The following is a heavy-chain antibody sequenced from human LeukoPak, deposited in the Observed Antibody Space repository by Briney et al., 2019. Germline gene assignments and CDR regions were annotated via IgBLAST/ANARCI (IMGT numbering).Heavy chain of an antibody. CDR3: ASSKYSSSWYRPGFDY. V-gene: IGHV1-69*05. D-gene: IGHD6-13*01. CDR1: GGTFSSYA. CDR2: IIPIFGTA. J-gene: IGHJ4*02. Sequence: SVKVSCKASGGTFSSYAISWVRQAPGQGLEWMGGIIPIFGTANYAQKFQGRVTITTDESTSTAYMELRSLRSEDTAVYYCASSKYSSSWYRPGFDYWGQGTLVTVSS.